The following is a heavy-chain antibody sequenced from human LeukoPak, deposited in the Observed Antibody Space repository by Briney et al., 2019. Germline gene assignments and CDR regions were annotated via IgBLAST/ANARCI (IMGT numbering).Heavy chain of an antibody. CDR2: ISTSSSYI. D-gene: IGHD1-26*01. J-gene: IGHJ4*02. CDR3: ARRGYHDYSGFDY. CDR1: GFTFSSYT. V-gene: IGHV3-21*01. Sequence: GGSLRLSCAAFGFTFSSYTMNWVRQAPGKGLEWVSFISTSSSYIYYADSVKGRFTISRDNSKNSLYLRMKSLRAEDTALYYCARRGYHDYSGFDYWGQGTLVTVSS.